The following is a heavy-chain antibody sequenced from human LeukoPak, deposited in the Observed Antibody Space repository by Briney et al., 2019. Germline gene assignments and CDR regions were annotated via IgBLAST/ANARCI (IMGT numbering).Heavy chain of an antibody. Sequence: PSETLSLTCSVSDGSINSYYWNWIRRPPGKGLEWIGYIYYNGNTNYSPSLKSRVTMSVDTSKNLFSLKVSSVTAADTAVYYCATTEPHDSSGYLVYWGQGTLVAVSS. J-gene: IGHJ4*02. CDR2: IYYNGNT. CDR1: DGSINSYY. CDR3: ATTEPHDSSGYLVY. D-gene: IGHD3-22*01. V-gene: IGHV4-59*01.